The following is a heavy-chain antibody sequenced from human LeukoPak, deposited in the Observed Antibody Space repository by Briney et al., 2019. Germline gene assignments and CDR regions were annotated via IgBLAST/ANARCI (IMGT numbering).Heavy chain of an antibody. D-gene: IGHD6-13*01. CDR1: GFTFSSYS. V-gene: IGHV3-21*01. J-gene: IGHJ4*02. Sequence: GGSLRLSCAASGFTFSSYSMNWVRQAPGKGLEWVSSISSSSSYIYYADSVKGRFTISRDNAKNSLYLQMNSLRAEDTAVYYCARGGTAAAFDYWGQGTLVTVSS. CDR3: ARGGTAAAFDY. CDR2: ISSSSSYI.